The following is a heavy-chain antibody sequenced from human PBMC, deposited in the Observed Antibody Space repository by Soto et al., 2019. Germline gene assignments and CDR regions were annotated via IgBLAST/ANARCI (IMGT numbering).Heavy chain of an antibody. Sequence: QEQLVQSGAEVKKPGAPVKVSCKASGYTFSNYNINWVRQASGQGLEWMGWMNPDSGNTGYAEKFQGRVTMTRNSSICTAYMELSDLRSEDTAVYYCAREAASDPSFYYHYMDVWGKGTTVTVSS. CDR2: MNPDSGNT. J-gene: IGHJ6*03. CDR3: AREAASDPSFYYHYMDV. CDR1: GYTFSNYN. V-gene: IGHV1-8*01. D-gene: IGHD3-10*01.